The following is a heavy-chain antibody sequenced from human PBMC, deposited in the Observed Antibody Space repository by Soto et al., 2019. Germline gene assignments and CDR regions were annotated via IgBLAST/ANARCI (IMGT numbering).Heavy chain of an antibody. V-gene: IGHV3-30*18. CDR2: ISYDGSDK. J-gene: IGHJ6*02. CDR3: AKDELWFGEPTGMDV. D-gene: IGHD3-10*01. CDR1: GYIFSSYG. Sequence: QVQLVESGGGVVQPGRSLRLSCAASGYIFSSYGMHWVRQAPGKGLEWVAVISYDGSDKYYADSLKGRFTISRDNSKNTLFLQMNSLRAEDTAVYYCAKDELWFGEPTGMDVWGQGTTVTVSS.